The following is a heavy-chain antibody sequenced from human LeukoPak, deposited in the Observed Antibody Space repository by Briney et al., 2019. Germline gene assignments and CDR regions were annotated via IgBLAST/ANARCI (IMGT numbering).Heavy chain of an antibody. Sequence: GASVKVSCKASGYTFTGYYMHWVRQAPGQGLEWMGWINPNSGGTNYAQKFQGRVTMTRDTSISTAYMELSRLRSDDTAVYYCARSLRITIFGVVIAPSGAFGIWGQGTMVTVSS. CDR2: INPNSGGT. J-gene: IGHJ3*02. V-gene: IGHV1-2*02. CDR3: ARSLRITIFGVVIAPSGAFGI. CDR1: GYTFTGYY. D-gene: IGHD3-3*01.